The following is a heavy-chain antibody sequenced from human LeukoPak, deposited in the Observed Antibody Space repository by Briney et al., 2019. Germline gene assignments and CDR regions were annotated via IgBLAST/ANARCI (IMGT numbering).Heavy chain of an antibody. CDR2: ISWNSGSK. V-gene: IGHV3-9*01. J-gene: IGHJ4*02. CDR1: GFTFDDYA. Sequence: PGGSLRLSCAASGFTFDDYAMHWVRQAPGKGLEWVSGISWNSGSKGYADSVKGRFTISRDNAKNSLYLQMNSLKAEDTALYYCAKEGGSADFDYWGQGTLVTVSS. D-gene: IGHD1-26*01. CDR3: AKEGGSADFDY.